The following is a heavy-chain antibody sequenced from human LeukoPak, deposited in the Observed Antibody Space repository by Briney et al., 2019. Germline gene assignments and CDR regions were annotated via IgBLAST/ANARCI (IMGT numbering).Heavy chain of an antibody. CDR1: GASISSGSGNYY. CDR2: FHHSGNT. J-gene: IGHJ4*02. CDR3: ARGGSGYDSDY. D-gene: IGHD5-12*01. Sequence: PSQTLSLTCSVSGASISSGSGNYYCYWVRQPPGKGLEWVGYFHHSGNTYYNPSLKSRVTISVDRSKNQFSLKLASVTAADTAVYYCARGGSGYDSDYWGQGTLVTVSS. V-gene: IGHV4-30-2*01.